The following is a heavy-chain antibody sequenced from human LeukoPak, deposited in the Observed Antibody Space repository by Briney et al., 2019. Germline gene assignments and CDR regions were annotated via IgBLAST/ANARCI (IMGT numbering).Heavy chain of an antibody. D-gene: IGHD3-16*02. CDR1: GFTFSSYS. CDR3: ARGRDRKLYDYVWGSYRPHDAFDI. CDR2: ISSSSSYI. V-gene: IGHV3-21*01. Sequence: GGSLRLSCAASGFTFSSYSMNWVRQAPGKGLEWVSSISSSSSYIYYADSVKGRFTISRDNAKNSLYLQMNSLRAEDTAVYYCARGRDRKLYDYVWGSYRPHDAFDIWGQGTMVTVSS. J-gene: IGHJ3*02.